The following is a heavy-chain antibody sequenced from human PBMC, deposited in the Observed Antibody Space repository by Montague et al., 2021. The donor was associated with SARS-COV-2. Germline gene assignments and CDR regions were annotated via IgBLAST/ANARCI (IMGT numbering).Heavy chain of an antibody. J-gene: IGHJ6*02. D-gene: IGHD3-10*01. V-gene: IGHV4-39*07. CDR1: GGSFDSDNF. Sequence: SETLSLTCSVSGGSFDSDNFFWGWIRQPPEKGLEWIGEINHSANTKYNPSLKSPVTISIDTSKNQFSLKMTSVTAADTATYYCASGIYPSGSYYNRYYYGLNIWGPGTTVIVSS. CDR2: INHSANT. CDR3: ASGIYPSGSYYNRYYYGLNI.